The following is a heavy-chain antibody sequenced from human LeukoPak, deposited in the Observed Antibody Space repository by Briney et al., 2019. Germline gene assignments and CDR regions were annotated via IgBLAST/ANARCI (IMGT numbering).Heavy chain of an antibody. CDR3: ARPGLSVAAFDI. D-gene: IGHD2-21*01. CDR1: GGSISSYY. Sequence: KPSETLSLTCTVSGGSISSYYWSWIRQPPGKGLEWIGYIYYSGSTNYNPSLKSRVTISVDTSKNQFSLKLSSVTAADTAVYYCARPGLSVAAFDIWGQGTMVTVSS. V-gene: IGHV4-59*08. CDR2: IYYSGST. J-gene: IGHJ3*02.